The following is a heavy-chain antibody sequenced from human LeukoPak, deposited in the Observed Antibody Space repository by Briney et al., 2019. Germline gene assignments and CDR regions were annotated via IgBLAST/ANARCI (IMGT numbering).Heavy chain of an antibody. CDR1: GFTVSSNY. V-gene: IGHV3-53*01. CDR3: ARDKGSGWYLVGYFDY. D-gene: IGHD6-19*01. CDR2: MYSGGNT. J-gene: IGHJ4*02. Sequence: GGSLRLSCAASGFTVSSNYMIWVRQAPGKGLEWVSVMYSGGNTFYADSVKGRFTISRDISKNTLYLQMNSLRAEDTAVYYCARDKGSGWYLVGYFDYWGQGTLVTVSS.